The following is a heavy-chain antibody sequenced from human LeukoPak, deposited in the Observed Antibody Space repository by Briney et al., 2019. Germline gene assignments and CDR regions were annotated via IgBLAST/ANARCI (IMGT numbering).Heavy chain of an antibody. CDR2: ISAYNGNT. J-gene: IGHJ4*02. V-gene: IGHV1-18*01. D-gene: IGHD5-18*01. CDR3: ASDRGPDTAISPCGY. Sequence: ASVKVSCKASGYTFTSYGISWVRQAPGQGLEWMGWISAYNGNTNYAQKLQGRVTMTTDTSTSTAYMELRSLRSDDTAVYYCASDRGPDTAISPCGYWGQGTRVTVSS. CDR1: GYTFTSYG.